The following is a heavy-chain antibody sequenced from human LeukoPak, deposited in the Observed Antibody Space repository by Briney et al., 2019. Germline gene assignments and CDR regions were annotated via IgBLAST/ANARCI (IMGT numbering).Heavy chain of an antibody. CDR2: ISGSGGST. J-gene: IGHJ4*02. D-gene: IGHD2-2*01. Sequence: PGRSLRLSCAASGFTFSSYAMSWVRQAPGKGLEWVSAISGSGGSTYYADSVKGRFTISRDNSKNTLYLQMNSLRAEDTAVYYCAKDREFVVPAALVGANWGQGTLVTVSS. CDR3: AKDREFVVPAALVGAN. V-gene: IGHV3-23*01. CDR1: GFTFSSYA.